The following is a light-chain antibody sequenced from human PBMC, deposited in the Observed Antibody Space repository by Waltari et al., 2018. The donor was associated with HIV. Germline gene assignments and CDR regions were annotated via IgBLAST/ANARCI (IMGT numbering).Light chain of an antibody. CDR2: QDA. V-gene: IGLV3-25*03. Sequence: YDLTQAPSVSVYPGQTAKITCSGDALPKHFVSWYRQRPGQAPMMIIFQDAERPSGIPARFSASTSVTTATLTISEVQAQDEADYFCQSAHSSHTMFGGGTKLTVL. CDR1: ALPKHF. CDR3: QSAHSSHTM. J-gene: IGLJ3*02.